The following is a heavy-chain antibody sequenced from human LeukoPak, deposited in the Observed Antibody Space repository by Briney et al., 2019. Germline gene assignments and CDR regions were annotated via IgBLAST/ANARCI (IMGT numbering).Heavy chain of an antibody. J-gene: IGHJ4*02. CDR2: ISSSSSYI. Sequence: GGSLRLSCAASGFTFSTYSMNWVRQAPGKGLEWVSSISSSSSYIYYADSVKGRFTISRDNVKNSLYLQMNSPRAEDTAVYYCASDYYDSSGYYYFDYWGQGTLVTVSS. D-gene: IGHD3-22*01. CDR1: GFTFSTYS. CDR3: ASDYYDSSGYYYFDY. V-gene: IGHV3-21*01.